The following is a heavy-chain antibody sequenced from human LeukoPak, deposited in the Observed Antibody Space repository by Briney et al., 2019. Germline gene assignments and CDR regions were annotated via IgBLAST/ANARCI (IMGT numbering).Heavy chain of an antibody. V-gene: IGHV1-2*02. CDR2: INPNSGGT. D-gene: IGHD6-19*01. Sequence: ASVKVSCKASGYTFTGYYMHWVRQAPGQGLEWMGWINPNSGGTNYAQKFQGRVTMTRDTSISTAYMELSRLRSDDTAVYYCARGAVAGTGAGFQHWGQGTLVTVSS. CDR3: ARGAVAGTGAGFQH. J-gene: IGHJ1*01. CDR1: GYTFTGYY.